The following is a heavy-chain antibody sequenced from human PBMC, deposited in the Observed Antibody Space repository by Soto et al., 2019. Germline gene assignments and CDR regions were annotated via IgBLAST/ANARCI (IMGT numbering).Heavy chain of an antibody. D-gene: IGHD2-2*01. J-gene: IGHJ4*02. CDR2: ISGSGGRT. Sequence: EVQLSESGGGLVQPGGSLRLSCAASGFTFSSYGMTWVRQAPGKGLEWVSGISGSGGRTYDADSVKGRFAISRDNSKNTMYLQMNSLRAEDTAVYDCAKDVFGCGSTTKCYEGASYYFGHWGQGTLVTVSS. CDR3: AKDVFGCGSTTKCYEGASYYFGH. V-gene: IGHV3-23*01. CDR1: GFTFSSYG.